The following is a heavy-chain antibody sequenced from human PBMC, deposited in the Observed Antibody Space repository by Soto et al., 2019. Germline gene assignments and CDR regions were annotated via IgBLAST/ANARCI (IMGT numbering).Heavy chain of an antibody. Sequence: AGGSLRLSCASSGFTFIDYGMRWVRQAPGKGLEWVAVTSFDGSNKYYADSVKGRFTISRDNSKNTVYVQMNSLRAEDTAVYYCAKDARYYGDSYDIFDYWGQGTLVTVSS. CDR1: GFTFIDYG. CDR2: TSFDGSNK. D-gene: IGHD4-17*01. CDR3: AKDARYYGDSYDIFDY. V-gene: IGHV3-30*18. J-gene: IGHJ4*02.